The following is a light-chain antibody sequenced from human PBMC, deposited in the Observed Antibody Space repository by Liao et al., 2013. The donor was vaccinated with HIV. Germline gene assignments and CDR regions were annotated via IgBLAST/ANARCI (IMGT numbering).Light chain of an antibody. CDR3: QSADSSGTTWV. CDR1: ALPKQY. J-gene: IGLJ3*02. Sequence: SYELTQPPSLSLSPGQTARITCSGDALPKQYAYWYQQKPGRAPVLLIYKDNERPSGIAERVSGSSSGTTATLTIGGVQAEDEADYQSADSSGTTWVFGGGTKLTVL. CDR2: KDN. V-gene: IGLV3-25*03.